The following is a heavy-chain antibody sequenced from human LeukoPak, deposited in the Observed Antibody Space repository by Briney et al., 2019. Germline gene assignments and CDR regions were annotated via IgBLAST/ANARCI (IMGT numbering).Heavy chain of an antibody. Sequence: PGGSLRLSCAASGFTFSSSAMNWVRQAPGKGLEWVSAITGSGSNTYYTDSVKGRFTISRDNSKNTLYLQMNSLRAEDTAVYYCARDPAIAVAGWGQGTLVTVSS. D-gene: IGHD6-19*01. J-gene: IGHJ4*02. CDR2: ITGSGSNT. CDR1: GFTFSSSA. CDR3: ARDPAIAVAG. V-gene: IGHV3-23*01.